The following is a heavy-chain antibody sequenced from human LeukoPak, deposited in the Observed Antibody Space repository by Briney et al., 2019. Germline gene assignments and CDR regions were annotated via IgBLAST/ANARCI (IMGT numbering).Heavy chain of an antibody. CDR2: INTNTGNP. Sequence: ASVKVSCKASGYTFTSYAMNWVRQAPGQGLEWMGWINTNTGNPTYAQGFTGRFVFSLDTSVSMAYLQISSLKAEDTAVYYCARAPLLLWFGELPMFDYWGQGTLVTVSS. D-gene: IGHD3-10*01. CDR1: GYTFTSYA. V-gene: IGHV7-4-1*04. J-gene: IGHJ4*02. CDR3: ARAPLLLWFGELPMFDY.